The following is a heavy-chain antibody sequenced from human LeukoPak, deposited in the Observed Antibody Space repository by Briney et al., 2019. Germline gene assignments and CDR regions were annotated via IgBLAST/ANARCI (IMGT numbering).Heavy chain of an antibody. CDR1: GFTFSSYW. Sequence: PGGSLRLSCAASGFTFSSYWMSWVRQAPGKGLEWVANIKQDGSEKYYVDSLKGRFTISRDNAKNSLYLQMSSLRAEDTAVYYCATDRGWRTSGYYLYYFEYWGQGTLVTYSS. J-gene: IGHJ4*02. CDR3: ATDRGWRTSGYYLYYFEY. V-gene: IGHV3-7*01. D-gene: IGHD3-3*01. CDR2: IKQDGSEK.